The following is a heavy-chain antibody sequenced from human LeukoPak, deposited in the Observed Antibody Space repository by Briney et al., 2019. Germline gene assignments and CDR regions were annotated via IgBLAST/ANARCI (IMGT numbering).Heavy chain of an antibody. CDR3: ARDANGDYADY. CDR1: GFTFSSYG. CDR2: IWYDGSNK. D-gene: IGHD4-17*01. Sequence: PGGSLRLSCAASGFTFSSYGMHWVRQAPGKGLEWVAVIWYDGSNKYYADSVKGRFTISRDNSKNTLYLQMNSLRAEDTAVYYCARDANGDYADYWGQGTLVTVSS. J-gene: IGHJ4*02. V-gene: IGHV3-33*01.